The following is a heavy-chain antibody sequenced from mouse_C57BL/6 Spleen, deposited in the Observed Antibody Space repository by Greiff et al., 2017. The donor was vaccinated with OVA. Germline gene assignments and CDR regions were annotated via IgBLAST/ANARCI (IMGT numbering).Heavy chain of an antibody. Sequence: VQLQESGPELVKPGASVKISCKASGYAFSSSWMNWVKQRPGKGLEWIGRIYPGDGDTNYNGKFKGKATLTADKSSSTAYMQLSSLTSEDSAVYFCARSTVVAGNYFDDWGQGTTLTVSS. CDR3: ARSTVVAGNYFDD. V-gene: IGHV1-82*01. D-gene: IGHD1-1*01. CDR2: IYPGDGDT. CDR1: GYAFSSSW. J-gene: IGHJ2*01.